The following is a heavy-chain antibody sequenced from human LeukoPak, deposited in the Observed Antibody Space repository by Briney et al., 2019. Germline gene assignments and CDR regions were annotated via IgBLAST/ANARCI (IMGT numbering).Heavy chain of an antibody. J-gene: IGHJ3*02. CDR2: IKQDGSEK. D-gene: IGHD3-10*01. CDR1: RFTFSRYW. CDR3: AREGYGSGSYSAFDI. V-gene: IGHV3-7*04. Sequence: PGGSLRLSCAASRFTFSRYWMSWVRQAPGKGLEWVANIKQDGSEKYYVDSVKGRFTISKDNAKNSLYLQMNSLRAEDTAVYYCAREGYGSGSYSAFDIWGQGTMVTVSS.